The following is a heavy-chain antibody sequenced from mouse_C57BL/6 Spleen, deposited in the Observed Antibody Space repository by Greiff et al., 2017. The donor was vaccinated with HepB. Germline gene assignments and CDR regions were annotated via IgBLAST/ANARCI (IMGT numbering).Heavy chain of an antibody. CDR2: ISDGGSYT. J-gene: IGHJ4*01. V-gene: IGHV5-4*01. D-gene: IGHD2-5*01. CDR3: ARDYYSNYVGAMDY. Sequence: EVHLVESGGGLVKPGGSLKLSCAASGFTFSSYAMSWVRQTPEKRLEWVATISDGGSYTYYPDNVKGRFTISRDNAKNNLYLQMSHLKSEDTAMYYCARDYYSNYVGAMDYWGQGTSVTFSS. CDR1: GFTFSSYA.